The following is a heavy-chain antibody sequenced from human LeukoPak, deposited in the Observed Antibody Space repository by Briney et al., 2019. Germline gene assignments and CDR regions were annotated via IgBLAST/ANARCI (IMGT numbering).Heavy chain of an antibody. D-gene: IGHD5-18*01. CDR2: INHSGST. Sequence: SQSLSLACAVYGGSCSGYYWSWIRQPPGKGLEWIGEINHSGSTNYNPSLMSRVTISVDTFKNQFSLKLSSVTAADTAVYYCARSGKEYSYGYGTYYYYYYMDVWGKGTTVTVSS. J-gene: IGHJ6*03. CDR3: ARSGKEYSYGYGTYYYYYYMDV. V-gene: IGHV4-34*01. CDR1: GGSCSGYY.